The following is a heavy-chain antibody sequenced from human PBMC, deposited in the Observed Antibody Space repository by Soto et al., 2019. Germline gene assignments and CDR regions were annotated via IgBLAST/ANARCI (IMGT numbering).Heavy chain of an antibody. J-gene: IGHJ4*02. CDR2: ISGSGGST. CDR1: GFTFSSYA. Sequence: GGSLRLSCAASGFTFSSYAMSWVRQAPGKGLEWVSAISGSGGSTYYADSVKGRFTISRDNSKNTLYLQMNSLRAEDTAVYYCAKVPFIAVAGTYFDYWGQGTLVTVSS. CDR3: AKVPFIAVAGTYFDY. V-gene: IGHV3-23*01. D-gene: IGHD6-19*01.